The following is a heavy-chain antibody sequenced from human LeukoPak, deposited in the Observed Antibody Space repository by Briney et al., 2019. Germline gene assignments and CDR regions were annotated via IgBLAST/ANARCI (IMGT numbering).Heavy chain of an antibody. D-gene: IGHD3-10*01. CDR3: ARLGPGGHGEFDY. J-gene: IGHJ4*02. CDR2: IYYSGST. V-gene: IGHV4-39*07. Sequence: SETLSLTCTVSGGSISSSSYYWGWIRQPPGKGLEWIGSIYYSGSTYYNPSLKSRVTISVDTSKNQFSLKLTSVTAADTAVYYCARLGPGGHGEFDYWGQGTLVTVSS. CDR1: GGSISSSSYY.